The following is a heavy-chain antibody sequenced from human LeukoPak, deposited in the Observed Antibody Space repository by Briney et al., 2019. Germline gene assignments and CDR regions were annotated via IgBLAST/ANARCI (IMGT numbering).Heavy chain of an antibody. CDR1: GGSFSGYY. CDR3: ARVSGGYGDLGP. V-gene: IGHV4-34*01. Sequence: SETLSLTCAVYGGSFSGYYWSWIRQPPGKGLEWIGSIYYSGSTYYNPSLKSRVTISVDTSKNQFSLKLSSVTAADTAVYYCARVSGGYGDLGPWGQGTLVTVSS. D-gene: IGHD4-17*01. J-gene: IGHJ5*02. CDR2: IYYSGST.